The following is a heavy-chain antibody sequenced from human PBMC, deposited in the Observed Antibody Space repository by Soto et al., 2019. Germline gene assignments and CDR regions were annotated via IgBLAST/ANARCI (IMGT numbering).Heavy chain of an antibody. V-gene: IGHV1-2*04. Sequence: ASVKVSCKASGYTFTGYYMHWVRQAPGQGLEWMGWINPNSGGTNYAQKFQGWVTMTRDTSISTAYMELSRLRSDDTAVYYCARGGYDFWSGYYEDAFDIWGQGTMVTVSS. CDR3: ARGGYDFWSGYYEDAFDI. CDR2: INPNSGGT. J-gene: IGHJ3*02. D-gene: IGHD3-3*01. CDR1: GYTFTGYY.